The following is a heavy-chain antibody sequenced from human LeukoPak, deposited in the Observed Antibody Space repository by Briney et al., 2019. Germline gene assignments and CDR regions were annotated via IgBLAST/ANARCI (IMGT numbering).Heavy chain of an antibody. CDR1: GFTFSSYG. Sequence: GGSLRLSCAASGFTFSSYGMHWVRQAPGKGLEWVAVIWYDGSNKYYADSVKGRFTISRDNSKNTLYLQMNSLRAEDTAVYCCARDMQPYYHDSSGYLDYWGQGTLVTVFS. CDR2: IWYDGSNK. V-gene: IGHV3-33*01. D-gene: IGHD3-22*01. J-gene: IGHJ4*02. CDR3: ARDMQPYYHDSSGYLDY.